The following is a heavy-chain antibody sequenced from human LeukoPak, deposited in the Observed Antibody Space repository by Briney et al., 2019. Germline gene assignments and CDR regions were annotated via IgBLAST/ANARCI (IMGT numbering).Heavy chain of an antibody. V-gene: IGHV1-18*01. J-gene: IGHJ4*02. CDR2: ISAYNGNT. Sequence: ASVKVSCKASGYTFTSYGISWVRQAPGQGLEGMGWISAYNGNTNYAQKLQGRVTMTTDTSTSTAYMELRSLRSDDTAVYYCARGHYYDSSGYFDYWGQGTLVTVSS. D-gene: IGHD3-22*01. CDR3: ARGHYYDSSGYFDY. CDR1: GYTFTSYG.